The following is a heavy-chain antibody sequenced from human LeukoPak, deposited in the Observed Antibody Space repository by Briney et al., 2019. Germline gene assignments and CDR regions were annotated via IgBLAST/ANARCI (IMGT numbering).Heavy chain of an antibody. V-gene: IGHV3-30*18. J-gene: IGHJ4*02. CDR3: AKDPHSSSWYYFDS. CDR2: LSDDGSNK. Sequence: GGSLRLSCAASRFTFSYFAMHWVRQAPGKGLEWVAVLSDDGSNKFYADSVKGRFTISRDNSKNTLYLQMNCLRAEATAFYYCAKDPHSSSWYYFDSWGQGTLVTVSS. CDR1: RFTFSYFA. D-gene: IGHD6-13*01.